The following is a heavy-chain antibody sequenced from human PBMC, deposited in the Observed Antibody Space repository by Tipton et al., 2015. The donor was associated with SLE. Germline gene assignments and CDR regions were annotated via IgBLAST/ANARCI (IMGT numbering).Heavy chain of an antibody. D-gene: IGHD6-13*01. CDR1: GVSISSRDY. Sequence: TLSLTCTVSGVSISSRDYWSWVRQPPAEGLELIGDISHSGNTTYNPSLRSRVTISVDKSKNQFSLRLNSLTDADTAMYFCARGKSSTFCDEGVYFDHWGQGSLVTVSS. V-gene: IGHV4-4*01. J-gene: IGHJ4*02. CDR3: ARGKSSTFCDEGVYFDH. CDR2: ISHSGNT.